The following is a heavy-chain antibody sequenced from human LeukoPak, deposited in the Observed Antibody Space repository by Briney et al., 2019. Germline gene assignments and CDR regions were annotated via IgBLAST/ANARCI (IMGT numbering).Heavy chain of an antibody. V-gene: IGHV3-7*03. CDR1: GFTFSSYW. CDR3: ARDEYYDFWSGYFNYYGMDV. D-gene: IGHD3-3*01. CDR2: IKRDGSEK. Sequence: GGSLRLSCAASGFTFSSYWMSWVRQAPGKGLEWVANIKRDGSEKYYVDSVKGRFTISRDNAKNSLYLQMNSLRAEDTAVYYCARDEYYDFWSGYFNYYGMDVWGQGTTVTVSS. J-gene: IGHJ6*02.